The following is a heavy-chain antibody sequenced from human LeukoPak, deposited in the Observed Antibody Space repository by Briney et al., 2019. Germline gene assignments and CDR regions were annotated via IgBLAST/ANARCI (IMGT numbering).Heavy chain of an antibody. CDR3: ARTAIQITMVRGVITKYNWFDP. V-gene: IGHV3-21*01. CDR2: ISSSSSYI. D-gene: IGHD3-10*01. Sequence: PGGSLRLSCAASGFTFSSYSMNWVRQAPGKGLEWVSSISSSSSYIYYADSVKGRFTISRDNAKNSLYLQMNSLRAEDTAVYYCARTAIQITMVRGVITKYNWFDPWGQGTPVTVSS. CDR1: GFTFSSYS. J-gene: IGHJ5*02.